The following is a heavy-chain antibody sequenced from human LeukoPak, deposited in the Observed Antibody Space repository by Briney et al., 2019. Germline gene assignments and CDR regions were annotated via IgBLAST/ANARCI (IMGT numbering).Heavy chain of an antibody. Sequence: SETLSLTCTVSGGSISSGSYYWSWIRQPPGKGLEWIGYIYYSGSTYYNPSLKSRVTMSVDTSKNQFSLKLSSVTAADTAVYYCARASSYDWNGYFDYWGQGTLVTVSS. D-gene: IGHD1-20*01. CDR1: GGSISSGSYY. CDR2: IYYSGST. CDR3: ARASSYDWNGYFDY. J-gene: IGHJ4*02. V-gene: IGHV4-30-4*08.